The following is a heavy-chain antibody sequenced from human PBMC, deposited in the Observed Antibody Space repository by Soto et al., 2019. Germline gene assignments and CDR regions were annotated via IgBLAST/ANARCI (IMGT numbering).Heavy chain of an antibody. D-gene: IGHD2-2*01. CDR2: IWYDGSNK. V-gene: IGHV3-33*01. J-gene: IGHJ3*02. CDR1: GFTFSSYA. CDR3: ARDGGYCSSTSCHFAFDI. Sequence: GGSLRLSCAASGFTFSSYAMHWVRQAPGKGLEWVAVIWYDGSNKYYADSVKGRFTISRDNSKNTLYLQMNSLRAEDTAVYYCARDGGYCSSTSCHFAFDIWGQGTMVTVSS.